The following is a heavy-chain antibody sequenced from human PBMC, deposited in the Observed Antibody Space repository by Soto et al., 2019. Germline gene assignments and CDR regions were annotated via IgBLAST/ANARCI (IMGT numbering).Heavy chain of an antibody. V-gene: IGHV4-39*01. D-gene: IGHD2-21*01. J-gene: IGHJ5*02. Sequence: QLQLQESGPGLVKPSETLSLTCTVSGDSISSSYYWGWVRQPPGKGLECIGAVYYTGFTYYNPSLKSRLTMSLDTSKTQFSLRLSSVTAADTAIYYCARLPVVVIALGYFDPWGPGTLVTVSS. CDR1: GDSISSSYY. CDR2: VYYTGFT. CDR3: ARLPVVVIALGYFDP.